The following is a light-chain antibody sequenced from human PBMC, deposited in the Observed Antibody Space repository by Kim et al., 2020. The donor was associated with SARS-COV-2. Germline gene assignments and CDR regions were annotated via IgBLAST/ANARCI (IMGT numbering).Light chain of an antibody. Sequence: SYELTQPLSVSVALGQTARIPCGGNNIGSKNVHWYRQKPGQAPVLVMYRDSNRYSGIPERFSGSNSGNTATLTISRAQAGDEADYYCQVWDSSTRVFGGGTQLTVL. CDR2: RDS. J-gene: IGLJ3*02. CDR1: NIGSKN. V-gene: IGLV3-9*01. CDR3: QVWDSSTRV.